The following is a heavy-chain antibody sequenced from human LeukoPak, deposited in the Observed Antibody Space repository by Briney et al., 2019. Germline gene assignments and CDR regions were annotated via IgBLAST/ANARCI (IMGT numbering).Heavy chain of an antibody. CDR2: IIPIFGTA. D-gene: IGHD1-26*01. V-gene: IGHV1-69*01. CDR3: ARDPIVGATPNWFDP. Sequence: PGGSLRLSCAAPGFTFSSYAISWVRQAPGQGLEWMGGIIPIFGTANYAQKFQGRVTITADESTSTAYMELSSLRSEDTAVYYCARDPIVGATPNWFDPWGQGTLVTVSS. CDR1: GFTFSSYA. J-gene: IGHJ5*02.